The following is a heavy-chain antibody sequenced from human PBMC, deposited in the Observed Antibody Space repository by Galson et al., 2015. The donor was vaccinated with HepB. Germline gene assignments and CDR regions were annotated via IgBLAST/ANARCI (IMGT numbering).Heavy chain of an antibody. CDR2: ISSSGSYT. D-gene: IGHD6-13*01. CDR1: GFTFSDYY. Sequence: SLRLSCAASGFTFSDYYMSWIRQAPGKGLEWLSYISSSGSYTDYADSVKGRFTISRDNAKNSLYLQMNSLRAEDTAVYYCARWYSSSWQGVDHWGQGTLVTVS. CDR3: ARWYSSSWQGVDH. V-gene: IGHV3-11*06. J-gene: IGHJ4*02.